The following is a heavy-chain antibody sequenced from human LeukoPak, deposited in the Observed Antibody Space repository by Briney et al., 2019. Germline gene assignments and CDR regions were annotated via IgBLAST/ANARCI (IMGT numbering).Heavy chain of an antibody. J-gene: IGHJ4*02. D-gene: IGHD3-3*01. CDR1: GFTFSSYY. CDR2: ISTGGSYI. V-gene: IGHV3-21*01. CDR3: ASGVDHILDY. Sequence: GESLRLSCAASGFTFSSYYMNWVRQAPGRGLEWVSSISTGGSYIYYADSVKGRFTISRDNAKNSLYLQMNSLRAEDTSVYYCASGVDHILDYWGQGTLVTVS.